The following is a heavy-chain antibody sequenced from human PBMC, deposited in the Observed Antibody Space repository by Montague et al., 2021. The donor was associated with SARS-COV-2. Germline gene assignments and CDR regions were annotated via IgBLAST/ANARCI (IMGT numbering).Heavy chain of an antibody. J-gene: IGHJ3*02. CDR1: GGSISSSSYY. D-gene: IGHD3-22*01. Sequence: SETLSLTCTVSGGSISSSSYYWGWIRQPPGKGLEWVGGIYHSGSTYYNPSLKSRVTISVDTSKNQFSLKLSSVTAAATAVYYCARFPTSYYYDSKAAPATPDAFDIWGQGTMVTVSS. V-gene: IGHV4-39*01. CDR3: ARFPTSYYYDSKAAPATPDAFDI. CDR2: IYHSGST.